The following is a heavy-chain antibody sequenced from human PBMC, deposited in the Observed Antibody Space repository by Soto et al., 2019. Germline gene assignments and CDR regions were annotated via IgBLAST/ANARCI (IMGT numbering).Heavy chain of an antibody. CDR3: AHRSERYFDWSFDY. CDR1: GFSLSTSGVG. Sequence: QITLKESGPTLVKPTQTLTLTCTFSGFSLSTSGVGVGWIRQPPGKALEWLALIYWDDDKRYSPSLKSRLTITKDTAKNQVVLTMTNMDPVDTATYYCAHRSERYFDWSFDYWGQGTLVTVSS. V-gene: IGHV2-5*02. J-gene: IGHJ4*02. CDR2: IYWDDDK. D-gene: IGHD3-9*01.